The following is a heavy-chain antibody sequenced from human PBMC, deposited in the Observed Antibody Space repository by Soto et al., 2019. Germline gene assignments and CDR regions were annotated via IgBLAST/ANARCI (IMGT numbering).Heavy chain of an antibody. D-gene: IGHD6-19*01. CDR2: ISGSGGST. CDR3: AKDGGSGWYVLAYYYGMDV. Sequence: EVQLLESGGGLVQPGGSLRLSCAASGFTFSSYAMSWVLQAPGKGLEWVSAISGSGGSTYYADSVKGRFTISRDNSNNTMYLQMNSLGADDTAVYYCAKDGGSGWYVLAYYYGMDVWRQGTKVTVSS. V-gene: IGHV3-23*01. CDR1: GFTFSSYA. J-gene: IGHJ6*02.